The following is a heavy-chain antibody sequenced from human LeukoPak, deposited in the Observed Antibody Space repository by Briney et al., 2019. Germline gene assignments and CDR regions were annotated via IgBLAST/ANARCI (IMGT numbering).Heavy chain of an antibody. CDR2: INHSGST. V-gene: IGHV4-34*01. Sequence: KPSETLSLTCAVYGGSFSGYYWSWIRQPPGKGLEWIGEINHSGSTNYNPSLKSRVTISVDTPKNQFSLKLSSVTAADTAVYYCARHLRVRGVPPLYYYYYYMDVWGKGTTVTISS. J-gene: IGHJ6*03. CDR1: GGSFSGYY. D-gene: IGHD3-10*01. CDR3: ARHLRVRGVPPLYYYYYYMDV.